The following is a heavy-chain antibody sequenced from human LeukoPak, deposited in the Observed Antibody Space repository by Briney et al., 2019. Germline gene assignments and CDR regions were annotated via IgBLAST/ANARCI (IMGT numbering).Heavy chain of an antibody. D-gene: IGHD1-26*01. CDR3: ESGSYQIGTDY. CDR1: GGSISSSSYY. J-gene: IGHJ4*02. Sequence: SGTLSLTCTVSGGSISSSSYYWGWIRQPPGKGLEWIGSIYYSGSTYYNPSLKSRVTISVDTSKNQFSLKLSSVTAADTAVYYCESGSYQIGTDYWGQGTLVTVSS. CDR2: IYYSGST. V-gene: IGHV4-39*01.